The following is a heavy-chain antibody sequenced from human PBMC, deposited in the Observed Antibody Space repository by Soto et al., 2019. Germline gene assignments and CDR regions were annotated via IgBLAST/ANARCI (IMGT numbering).Heavy chain of an antibody. CDR3: ARDDATYCGGDCYRYFFYGLDV. J-gene: IGHJ6*02. CDR1: GGTFINHA. V-gene: IGHV1-69*01. Sequence: QVQLVQSGAEVKKPGSSVKISCKASGGTFINHAFSWVRQAPGQGLEWMGGIIPMFGTADYSQKFQGRVTITADESTTTAHMELSSLRSDDSAVYYCARDDATYCGGDCYRYFFYGLDVWGQGTTATVSS. CDR2: IIPMFGTA. D-gene: IGHD2-21*02.